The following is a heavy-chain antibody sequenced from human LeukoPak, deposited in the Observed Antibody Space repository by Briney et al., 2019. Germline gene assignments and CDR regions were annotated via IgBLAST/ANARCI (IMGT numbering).Heavy chain of an antibody. V-gene: IGHV3-23*01. Sequence: GGTLRLSCAASGFTFSSYGMSWVRQAPGKGLEWVSTISGSGGSTYYADSVEGRFTISRDNSKNTLYLQMNSLRAEDTAVYYCAKGMVRGVLDYWGQGTLVTVSS. D-gene: IGHD3-10*01. CDR2: ISGSGGST. CDR3: AKGMVRGVLDY. J-gene: IGHJ4*02. CDR1: GFTFSSYG.